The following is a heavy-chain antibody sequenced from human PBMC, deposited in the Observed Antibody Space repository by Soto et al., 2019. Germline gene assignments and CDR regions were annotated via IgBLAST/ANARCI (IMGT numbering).Heavy chain of an antibody. CDR2: SRSRVDKYAT. D-gene: IGHD3-10*01. Sequence: EVQLVESGGGLVQPGGSLRLSCATSGITFSDHDMDWVRQAPGKELEWLGRSRSRVDKYATDYAASVKGRFTFSRDDSKSSLSLQMRSLKTGDTAMYYCVLWVRGLINYWGQGTLVTVSS. J-gene: IGHJ4*02. CDR3: VLWVRGLINY. V-gene: IGHV3-72*01. CDR1: GITFSDHD.